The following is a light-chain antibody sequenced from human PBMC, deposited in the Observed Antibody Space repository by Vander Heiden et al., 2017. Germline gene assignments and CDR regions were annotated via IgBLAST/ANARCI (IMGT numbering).Light chain of an antibody. Sequence: SYELTQPPSVSVSPGQTARITCFGDALPKKYAYWYQQKSGQAPMLVIYEDSKRPSGIPERFSGSSSGTMATLTISGAQVEDEADYYCYSTDSSDNHRVVGGGTKLTVL. CDR3: YSTDSSDNHRV. V-gene: IGLV3-10*01. CDR2: EDS. CDR1: ALPKKY. J-gene: IGLJ2*01.